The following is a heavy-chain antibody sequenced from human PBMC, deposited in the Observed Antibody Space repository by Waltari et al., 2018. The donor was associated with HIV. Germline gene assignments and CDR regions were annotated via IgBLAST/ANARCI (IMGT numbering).Heavy chain of an antibody. CDR1: GGPFHSFV. Sequence: VQLVQSGAVVKKPGSSVKVSCKASGGPFHSFVFNWVRQAPGQGLEWMGRIVPIFGATNYTQKFHGRVTITADGSSSTVYMELSSLRSEDTAFYYCSTGSLVVHADRRSTFDSWGQGTLVTVSS. D-gene: IGHD2-2*01. V-gene: IGHV1-69*18. J-gene: IGHJ4*02. CDR2: IVPIFGAT. CDR3: STGSLVVHADRRSTFDS.